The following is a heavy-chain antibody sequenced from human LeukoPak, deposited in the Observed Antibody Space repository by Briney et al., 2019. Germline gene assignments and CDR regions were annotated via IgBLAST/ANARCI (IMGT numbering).Heavy chain of an antibody. Sequence: SETQSLTCTVSGGPISGYYWSWIRQPPRKGLEWVGYIYSSGSTNYNPSLKSRVTISVDTSKNQFSLKLTSVTAADTAVYYCARKYGGNWVFDYWGQGTLVTVSS. CDR3: ARKYGGNWVFDY. D-gene: IGHD1-1*01. CDR1: GGPISGYY. J-gene: IGHJ4*02. CDR2: IYSSGST. V-gene: IGHV4-59*01.